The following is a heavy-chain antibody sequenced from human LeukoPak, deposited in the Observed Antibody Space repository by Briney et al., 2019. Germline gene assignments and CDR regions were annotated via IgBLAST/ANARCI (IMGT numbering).Heavy chain of an antibody. CDR2: IYHSGST. V-gene: IGHV4-39*07. CDR1: GGSISSSSYY. J-gene: IGHJ4*02. D-gene: IGHD3-10*01. CDR3: ARVGRGSGSYYYN. Sequence: PSETLSLTCTVSGGSISSSSYYWGWIRQPPGKGLEWIGSIYHSGSTYYNPSLKSRVTISVDTSKNQFSLKLSSVTAADTAVYYCARVGRGSGSYYYNWGQGTLVTVSS.